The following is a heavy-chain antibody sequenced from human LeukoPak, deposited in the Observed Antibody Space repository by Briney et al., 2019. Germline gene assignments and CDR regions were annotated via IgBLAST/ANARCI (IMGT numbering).Heavy chain of an antibody. J-gene: IGHJ4*02. CDR2: ISFDESSE. Sequence: GGSLRLSCAASGFTFSNYGMHWVRQAPGKGLEWVALISFDESSEYYADSVKGRFSISRDNSKNALYLQMNNARVDDTAVYYCAKEVGYGSPYFDYWGQGTLVTVSS. V-gene: IGHV3-30*18. CDR1: GFTFSNYG. D-gene: IGHD5-12*01. CDR3: AKEVGYGSPYFDY.